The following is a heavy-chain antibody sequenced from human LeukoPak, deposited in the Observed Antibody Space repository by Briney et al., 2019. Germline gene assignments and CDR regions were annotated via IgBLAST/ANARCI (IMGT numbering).Heavy chain of an antibody. CDR1: GFTFTTFW. CDR3: ARGYSGYAY. D-gene: IGHD5-12*01. Sequence: GGSLRLSCAASGFTFTTFWMGWVRQAPGKGLEWVANIKQDGSDKYYVDSVEGRFTISRDNAKNSLYLQMNSLRAEDTALYYCARGYSGYAYWGQGTLVTVSS. CDR2: IKQDGSDK. J-gene: IGHJ4*02. V-gene: IGHV3-7*03.